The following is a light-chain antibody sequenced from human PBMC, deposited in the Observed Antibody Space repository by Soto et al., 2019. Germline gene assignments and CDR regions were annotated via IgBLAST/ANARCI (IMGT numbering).Light chain of an antibody. CDR3: SSYLSSSALV. Sequence: QSALTQPASVSGSPGQSITSACTATNSDVGGYKYVSWYPQHPGKAPKLMIYEVRTRPSGVSKRFCPCKSGNTAARTISGLQAEAEADYYCSSYLSSSALVFGTAPKVTVL. CDR1: NSDVGGYKY. J-gene: IGLJ1*01. CDR2: EVR. V-gene: IGLV2-14*01.